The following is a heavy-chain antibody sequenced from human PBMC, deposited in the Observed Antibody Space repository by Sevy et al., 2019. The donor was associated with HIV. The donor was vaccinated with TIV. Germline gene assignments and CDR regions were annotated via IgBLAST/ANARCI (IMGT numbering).Heavy chain of an antibody. CDR1: GGSISSYY. CDR3: ARSHLAFCGGDCFSPYYFDS. D-gene: IGHD2-21*01. CDR2: IYSSGST. Sequence: SETLSLTCSVSGGSISSYYWNWIRQPPGKGLERSGYIYSSGSTNYNPSLKSPVTISVDMSKNQFSLKLSSVTAADTAVYYCARSHLAFCGGDCFSPYYFDSWGQGTLVTVSS. J-gene: IGHJ4*02. V-gene: IGHV4-59*01.